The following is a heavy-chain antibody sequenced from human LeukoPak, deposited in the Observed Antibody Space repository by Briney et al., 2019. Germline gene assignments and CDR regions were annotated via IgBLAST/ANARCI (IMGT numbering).Heavy chain of an antibody. CDR3: ARDHTAMGFDY. Sequence: SETLSLTCPVAGGSISSYYWSWIRPPPGKGREWIGYIYYSGSTNYNPSLKSRVTISVDTSKNQFSLKLSSVTAAETAVYYCARDHTAMGFDYWGQGTLVTVSS. V-gene: IGHV4-59*01. CDR1: GGSISSYY. J-gene: IGHJ4*02. CDR2: IYYSGST. D-gene: IGHD5-18*01.